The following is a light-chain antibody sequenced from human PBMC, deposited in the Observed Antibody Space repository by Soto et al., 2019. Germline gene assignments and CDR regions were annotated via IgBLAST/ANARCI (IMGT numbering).Light chain of an antibody. V-gene: IGKV3-20*01. CDR3: QQYGSSPS. CDR2: GAS. CDR1: QSVSSSY. J-gene: IGKJ4*01. Sequence: EIVLTHSPGTMSLSPGERATLSCRASQSVSSSYLAWYQQKLGQAPRLLIYGASSRATGIPDRFSGSGSGKDFTLTISRLEPEDFAVYYCQQYGSSPSFGGGTKVDIK.